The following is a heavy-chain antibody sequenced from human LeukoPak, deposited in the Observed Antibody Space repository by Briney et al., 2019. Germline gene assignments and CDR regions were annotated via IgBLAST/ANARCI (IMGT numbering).Heavy chain of an antibody. Sequence: GGSLRLSCAASGFTFSDYYMSWIRQAPGKGLVWVSRINSDARSTSYADSVKGRFTISRDNAKNTLYLQMNSLRAEDTAVYYCARGADTGYSSDSWGQGTLVTVSS. V-gene: IGHV3-74*01. J-gene: IGHJ5*02. CDR2: INSDARST. CDR1: GFTFSDYY. D-gene: IGHD6-19*01. CDR3: ARGADTGYSSDS.